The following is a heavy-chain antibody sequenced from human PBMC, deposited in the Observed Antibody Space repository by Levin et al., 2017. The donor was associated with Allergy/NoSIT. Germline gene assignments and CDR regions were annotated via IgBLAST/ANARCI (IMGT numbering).Heavy chain of an antibody. CDR2: INPSGDST. CDR1: GYTFTSYY. Sequence: ASVKVSCKASGYTFTSYYMHWVRQAPGQGLEWMGMINPSGDSTSYPQKFQGRVTMTRDTSTSTVYMELSSLRSEDTAVYYCARLLSVYNYGLLVAEYFQEWGQGTLVTVSS. V-gene: IGHV1-46*01. CDR3: ARLLSVYNYGLLVAEYFQE. J-gene: IGHJ1*01. D-gene: IGHD5-18*01.